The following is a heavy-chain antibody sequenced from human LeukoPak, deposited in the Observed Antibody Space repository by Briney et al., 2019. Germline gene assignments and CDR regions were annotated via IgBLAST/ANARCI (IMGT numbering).Heavy chain of an antibody. CDR2: IYHSGST. CDR3: ASQYSSSWDYYFDY. D-gene: IGHD6-13*01. V-gene: IGHV4-4*02. Sequence: SGTLSLTCAVSSGSISSSNWWSWVRQPPGKGLEWIGEIYHSGSTNYNPSLKSRVTISVDKSKNQFSLKLSSVTAADTAVYYCASQYSSSWDYYFDYWGQGTLVTVSS. J-gene: IGHJ4*02. CDR1: SGSISSSNW.